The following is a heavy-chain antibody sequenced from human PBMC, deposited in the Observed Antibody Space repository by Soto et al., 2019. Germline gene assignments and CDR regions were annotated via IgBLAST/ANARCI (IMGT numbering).Heavy chain of an antibody. CDR2: INHSGST. Sequence: SETLSLTCAVYGGSFIGYYWSWILQPPWKGLEWIGEINHSGSTNYNPSLKSRVTISVDTSKNQFSLKLSSVTAADTAVYYCARGLAAPPRYYYYGMDVWGQGTTVTVSS. CDR3: ARGLAAPPRYYYYGMDV. D-gene: IGHD6-6*01. J-gene: IGHJ6*02. V-gene: IGHV4-34*01. CDR1: GGSFIGYY.